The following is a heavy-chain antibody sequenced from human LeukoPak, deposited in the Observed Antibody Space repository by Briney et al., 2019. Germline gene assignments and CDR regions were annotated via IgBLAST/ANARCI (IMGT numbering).Heavy chain of an antibody. D-gene: IGHD7-27*01. CDR1: GFTFSSYG. V-gene: IGHV3-30*02. Sequence: GGSLRLSCAASGFTFSSYGMHWVRQAPGKGLEWVAFIRYDGSNKYYADSVKGRFTISRDNSKNTLYLQMNSLRAEDTAVYYCANRADLLGIPFDYWGQGTLVTVSS. J-gene: IGHJ4*02. CDR2: IRYDGSNK. CDR3: ANRADLLGIPFDY.